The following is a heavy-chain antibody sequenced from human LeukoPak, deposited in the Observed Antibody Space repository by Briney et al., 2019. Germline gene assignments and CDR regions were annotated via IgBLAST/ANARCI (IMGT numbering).Heavy chain of an antibody. J-gene: IGHJ4*02. D-gene: IGHD6-19*01. CDR2: INHSGST. Sequence: DPSETLSLTCAVYGGSFSGYYWSWIRQPPGKGLEWIGEINHSGSTNYNPSLKSRVTISVDTSKNQFSLRLSSATAADTAVYYCASDIAVAGPRSRFDYWGQGTLVTVSS. CDR3: ASDIAVAGPRSRFDY. V-gene: IGHV4-34*01. CDR1: GGSFSGYY.